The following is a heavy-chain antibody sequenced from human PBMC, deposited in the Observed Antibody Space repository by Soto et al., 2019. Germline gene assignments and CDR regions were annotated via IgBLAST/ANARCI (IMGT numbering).Heavy chain of an antibody. D-gene: IGHD5-12*01. CDR1: GGTFSSYA. Sequence: SVKVSCKASGGTFSSYAISWVRQAPGQGLEWMGGIIPIFGTANYAQKFQGRVTITADESTSTAYMELSSLRSEDTAVYYCARGGGYGHPHYFDYWGRNPGHRLL. CDR2: IIPIFGTA. CDR3: ARGGGYGHPHYFDY. J-gene: IGHJ4*01. V-gene: IGHV1-69*13.